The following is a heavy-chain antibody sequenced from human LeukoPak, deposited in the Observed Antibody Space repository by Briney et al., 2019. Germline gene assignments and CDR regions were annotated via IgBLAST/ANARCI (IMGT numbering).Heavy chain of an antibody. J-gene: IGHJ6*02. CDR2: FGAGTGAIT. CDR1: GFTFSSYA. Sequence: GGSLRLSCAASGFTFSSYAMRWVRQAPGKGLEWVSAFGAGTGAITIYADSVKGRFTISRDDSKSTLYLQMNSLRAEDTAIYYCAKNYEPGRGVPYGMDVWGQGTTVTVSS. V-gene: IGHV3-23*01. CDR3: AKNYEPGRGVPYGMDV. D-gene: IGHD3-10*01.